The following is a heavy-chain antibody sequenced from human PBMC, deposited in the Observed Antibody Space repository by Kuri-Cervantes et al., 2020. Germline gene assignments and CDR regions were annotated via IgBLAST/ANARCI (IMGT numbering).Heavy chain of an antibody. CDR3: ARDTGYCSSTSCSNWFDP. J-gene: IGHJ5*02. D-gene: IGHD2-2*01. Sequence: ASVKVSCKASGYTFTGYYMHWVRQAPGQGLEWMGWMNPNSGNTGYAQKFQGRVTMTRNTSISTAYMELRSLRSEGTAVYYCARDTGYCSSTSCSNWFDPWGQGTLVTVSS. CDR1: GYTFTGYY. V-gene: IGHV1-8*02. CDR2: MNPNSGNT.